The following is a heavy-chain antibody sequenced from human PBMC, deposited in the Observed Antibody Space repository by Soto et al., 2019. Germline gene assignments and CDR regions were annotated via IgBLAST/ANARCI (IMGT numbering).Heavy chain of an antibody. Sequence: ASVKVSWKASGYTFSSYAISWVRQAPGQGLEWMGWISAYNGNTNYAQKLQGRVTMTTDTSTSTAYMELRSLRSDDTAVYYCARESARSGKNNWFDPWGQGTLVTVS. V-gene: IGHV1-18*01. CDR3: ARESARSGKNNWFDP. J-gene: IGHJ5*02. CDR1: GYTFSSYA. D-gene: IGHD3-10*01. CDR2: ISAYNGNT.